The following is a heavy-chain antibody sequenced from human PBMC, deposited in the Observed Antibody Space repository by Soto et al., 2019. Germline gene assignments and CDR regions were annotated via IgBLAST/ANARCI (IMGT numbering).Heavy chain of an antibody. Sequence: SETLSLTCAVYGGSFSGYYWSWIRQPPGKGLECIGEINHSGSTNYNPSLKSRVTISVDTSKNQFSLKLSSVTAADTAVYYCATPGIGYCSGGSCPKYYMDVWGKGTTVTVSS. CDR1: GGSFSGYY. V-gene: IGHV4-34*01. D-gene: IGHD2-15*01. CDR3: ATPGIGYCSGGSCPKYYMDV. J-gene: IGHJ6*03. CDR2: INHSGST.